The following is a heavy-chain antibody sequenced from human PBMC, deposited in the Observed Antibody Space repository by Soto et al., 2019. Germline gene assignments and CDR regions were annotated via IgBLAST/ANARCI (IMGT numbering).Heavy chain of an antibody. CDR1: GFTFSSYW. V-gene: IGHV3-7*01. Sequence: LRLSCAASGFTFSSYWMSWVRQAPGKGLEWVANIKQDGSEKYYVDSVKGRFTISRDNAKNSLYLQMNSLRAEDTAVYYCARARIQLWFPYYFDYWGQGTLVTVSS. J-gene: IGHJ4*02. CDR3: ARARIQLWFPYYFDY. D-gene: IGHD5-18*01. CDR2: IKQDGSEK.